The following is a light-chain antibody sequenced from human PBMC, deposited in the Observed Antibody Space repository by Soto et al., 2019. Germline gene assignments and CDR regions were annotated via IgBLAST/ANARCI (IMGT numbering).Light chain of an antibody. Sequence: VIWMTQSPSLLSASTGDRVTISCRMSQGIRSYLAWYQQKPGKAPKLLIYPASTLQSGVPSRFRGSGSGTEFTLTISSLQPEDFEPYYCQQLNSYPITFGQGTRLENK. V-gene: IGKV1D-8*03. CDR2: PAS. CDR1: QGIRSY. J-gene: IGKJ5*01. CDR3: QQLNSYPIT.